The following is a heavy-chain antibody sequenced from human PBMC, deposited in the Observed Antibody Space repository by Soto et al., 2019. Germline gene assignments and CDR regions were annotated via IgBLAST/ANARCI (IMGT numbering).Heavy chain of an antibody. D-gene: IGHD2-21*01. CDR2: ISANNGNT. CDR3: ARGGDGYNFGAVY. J-gene: IGHJ4*02. Sequence: ASVNVSCKASGYTFTNYGITWVRQAPGQGLEWMGWISANNGNTHYTQRLQGRVTMTTDTSTNTAYMELRSLRSDDTAVYYWARGGDGYNFGAVYWGQGTPVTVSS. CDR1: GYTFTNYG. V-gene: IGHV1-18*01.